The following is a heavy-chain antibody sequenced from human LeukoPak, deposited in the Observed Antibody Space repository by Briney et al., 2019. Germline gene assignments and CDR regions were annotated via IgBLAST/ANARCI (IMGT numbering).Heavy chain of an antibody. CDR2: INPSGGST. Sequence: ASVKVSCKASGYTFTRYYIHWVRQAPGQGLEWMGIINPSGGSTNYAQKFQGRVTMTRDTPTTTVYMELSSLRSEDTAVYYCARVDIYGDPTYFDYWGQGTLVTVSS. J-gene: IGHJ4*02. D-gene: IGHD4-17*01. CDR1: GYTFTRYY. CDR3: ARVDIYGDPTYFDY. V-gene: IGHV1-46*03.